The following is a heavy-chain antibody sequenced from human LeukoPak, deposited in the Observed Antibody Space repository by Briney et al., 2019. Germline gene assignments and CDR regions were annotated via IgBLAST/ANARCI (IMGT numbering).Heavy chain of an antibody. V-gene: IGHV4-61*01. CDR2: IYYSGST. J-gene: IGHJ6*02. Sequence: SETLSLTCTVSGGSVSSGSYYWSWIRQPPGKGLEWIGYIYYSGSTNYNPSLKSRVTISVDTSKNRFSLKLSSVTAADTAVYYCARGDVDTAMDYYYGMDVWGQGTTVTVSS. D-gene: IGHD5-18*01. CDR3: ARGDVDTAMDYYYGMDV. CDR1: GGSVSSGSYY.